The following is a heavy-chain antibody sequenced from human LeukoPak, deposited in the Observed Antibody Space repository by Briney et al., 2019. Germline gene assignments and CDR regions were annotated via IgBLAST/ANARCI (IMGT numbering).Heavy chain of an antibody. Sequence: SETLSLTCTVSGGSISNYYWSWIRQPPGKGLEWIGEINHSGSTNYNPSLKSRVTMSVDTSKNQFSLKLSSVTAADTAVYYCARRAFRGEMATIVPYHQVFDYWGQGTLVTVSS. CDR3: ARRAFRGEMATIVPYHQVFDY. J-gene: IGHJ4*02. CDR2: INHSGST. V-gene: IGHV4-34*01. D-gene: IGHD5-24*01. CDR1: GGSISNYY.